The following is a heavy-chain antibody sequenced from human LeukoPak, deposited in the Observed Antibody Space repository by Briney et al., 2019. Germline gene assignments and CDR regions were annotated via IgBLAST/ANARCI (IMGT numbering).Heavy chain of an antibody. CDR3: ASYYYDFWSGLEGWFDP. Sequence: SETLSLTCTVSGGSISSHYWSWIRQPPGKGLEWIGYIYYSGSTNYNPSLKSRVTISVDTSKNQFSLKLSSVIAADTAVYYCASYYYDFWSGLEGWFDPWGQGTLVTVSS. J-gene: IGHJ5*02. CDR2: IYYSGST. V-gene: IGHV4-59*11. D-gene: IGHD3-3*01. CDR1: GGSISSHY.